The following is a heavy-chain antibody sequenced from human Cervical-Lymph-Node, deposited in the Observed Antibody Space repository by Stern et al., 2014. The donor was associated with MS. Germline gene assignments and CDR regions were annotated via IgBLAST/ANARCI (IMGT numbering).Heavy chain of an antibody. CDR2: IYTRGST. CDR3: ARERGGYSYGYPPYFDY. V-gene: IGHV4-61*02. D-gene: IGHD5-18*01. CDR1: GGSISSGSYY. J-gene: IGHJ4*02. Sequence: QVQLVESGPGLVKPSQTLSLTCTVSGGSISSGSYYWSWIRQPAGKGLEWIGRIYTRGSTNYNPSLKSRVTISVDTSKNHISLTLGSVTAADTAVYYCARERGGYSYGYPPYFDYWGQGTLVTVSS.